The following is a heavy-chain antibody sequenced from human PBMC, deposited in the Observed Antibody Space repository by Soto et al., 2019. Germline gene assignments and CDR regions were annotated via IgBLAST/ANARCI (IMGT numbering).Heavy chain of an antibody. D-gene: IGHD3-22*01. CDR1: GFTFSSYS. CDR2: ISSSSSTI. CDR3: AREYYYDSSGYQQPYYYGMDV. Sequence: LRLSCAASGFTFSSYSMNWVRQAPGKGLEWVSYISSSSSTIYYADSVKGRFTISRDNAKNSLYLQMNSLRAEDTAVYYCAREYYYDSSGYQQPYYYGMDVWGQGTTVTVSS. V-gene: IGHV3-48*01. J-gene: IGHJ6*02.